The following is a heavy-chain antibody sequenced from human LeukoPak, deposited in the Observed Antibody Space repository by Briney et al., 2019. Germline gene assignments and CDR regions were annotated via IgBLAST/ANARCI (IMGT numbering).Heavy chain of an antibody. V-gene: IGHV3-21*01. CDR3: AREYYDILTGYRTDAFDI. D-gene: IGHD3-9*01. J-gene: IGHJ3*02. Sequence: PGGSLRLSCAASGFTVSSNYMSWVRQAPGKGLEWVSSISSSSSYIYYADSVKGRFAISRDNAKNSLYLQMNSLRAEDTAVYYCAREYYDILTGYRTDAFDIWGQGTMVTVSS. CDR2: ISSSSSYI. CDR1: GFTVSSNY.